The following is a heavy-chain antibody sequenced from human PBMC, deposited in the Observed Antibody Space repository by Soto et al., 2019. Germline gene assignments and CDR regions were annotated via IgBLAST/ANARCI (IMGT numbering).Heavy chain of an antibody. CDR3: ARAHYGDYGYGLDV. J-gene: IGHJ6*02. Sequence: SETLSLTCAVSGGSISSCGYSWSWIRQPPGKGLEWIGYIYHSGTTYYNPSLKSRVTISVDRSKNQFSLKLSSVTAADTAVYYCARAHYGDYGYGLDVWGQGTTVTVSS. V-gene: IGHV4-30-2*01. CDR1: GGSISSCGYS. CDR2: IYHSGTT. D-gene: IGHD4-17*01.